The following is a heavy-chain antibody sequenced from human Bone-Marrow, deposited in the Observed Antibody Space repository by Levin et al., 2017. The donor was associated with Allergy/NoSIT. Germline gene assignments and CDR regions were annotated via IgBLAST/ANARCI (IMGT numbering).Heavy chain of an antibody. CDR2: IKSKTDGGTT. CDR3: AHIYFAS. Sequence: RGESLKISCAASGSGFSSAWLTWVRQTPGNGLECVGRIKSKTDGGTTDYAAPVKGRFTISRDDSGNMLYLQMDSLKIEDTAVYYCAHIYFASWGQGTLVTVSS. CDR1: GSGFSSAW. V-gene: IGHV3-15*01. J-gene: IGHJ4*02.